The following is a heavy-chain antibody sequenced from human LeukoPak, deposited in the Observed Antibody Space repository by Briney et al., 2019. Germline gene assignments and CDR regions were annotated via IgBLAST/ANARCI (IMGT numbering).Heavy chain of an antibody. CDR1: GFTFSSYS. D-gene: IGHD6-19*01. CDR2: IKQDGSEK. CDR3: AREQWRDFDY. J-gene: IGHJ4*02. Sequence: GGSLRLSCAASGFTFSSYSMNWVRQAPGKGLEWVANIKQDGSEKYYVDSVKGRFTISRDNAKNSLYLQMNSLRAEDTAVYYCAREQWRDFDYWGQGTLVTVSS. V-gene: IGHV3-7*01.